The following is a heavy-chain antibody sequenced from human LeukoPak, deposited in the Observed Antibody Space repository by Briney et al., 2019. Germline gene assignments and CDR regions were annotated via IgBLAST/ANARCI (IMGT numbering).Heavy chain of an antibody. CDR1: GGSINNDDYS. J-gene: IGHJ4*02. V-gene: IGHV4-30-4*07. CDR3: ARSVMDSSDFYYFDY. CDR2: VYYSGNT. Sequence: SQTLSLTCAVSGGSINNDDYSWSWIRQPPGKGLEWIGYVYYSGNTYYNPSLKSRVTISVDTSKNQFSLKLTSVTAADTAVYYCARSVMDSSDFYYFDYWGQGTLVTVSS. D-gene: IGHD3-22*01.